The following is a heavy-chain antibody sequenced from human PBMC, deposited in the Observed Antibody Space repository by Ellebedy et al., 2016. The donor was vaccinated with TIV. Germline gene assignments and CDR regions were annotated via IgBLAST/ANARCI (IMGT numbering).Heavy chain of an antibody. D-gene: IGHD2-2*01. J-gene: IGHJ4*02. CDR2: IYYSGST. CDR1: GGSISSSSYY. CDR3: IGRGRAAIIPQDY. V-gene: IGHV4-39*01. Sequence: SETLSLTCTVSGGSISSSSYYWGWIRQPPGKGLEWIGSIYYSGSTNYNPSLKSRVTISVDTSKNQFSLKLSSVTAADTAVYYCIGRGRAAIIPQDYWGQGTLVTVSS.